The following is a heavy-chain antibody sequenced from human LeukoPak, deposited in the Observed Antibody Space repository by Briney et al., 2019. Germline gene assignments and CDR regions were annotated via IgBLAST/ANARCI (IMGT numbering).Heavy chain of an antibody. CDR3: VREGPRGLAFDI. CDR2: ISASGGST. V-gene: IGHV3-23*01. D-gene: IGHD3/OR15-3a*01. CDR1: GFPFRSHH. Sequence: GGSLRLPCGASGFPFRSHHISWVRQAPGKGLEWVSGISASGGSTFYADSVKGRFTISRDNSKNTLYLQMNGPSVEDTAVYYCVREGPRGLAFDIWGQGTMVSVSS. J-gene: IGHJ3*02.